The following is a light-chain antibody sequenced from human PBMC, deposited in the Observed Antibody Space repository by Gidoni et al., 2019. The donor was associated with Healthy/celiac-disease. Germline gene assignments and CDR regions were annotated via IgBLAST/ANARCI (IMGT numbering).Light chain of an antibody. J-gene: IGKJ1*01. CDR3: QQSYSTSWT. V-gene: IGKV1-39*01. CDR1: QSISSY. Sequence: TQSPSSLSASVGDRVTITCRASQSISSYLNWYQQKPGKAPKLLIYAASSLQSGVPSRFSGSGSGTDFTPTISSLQPEDFATYYCQQSYSTSWTFGQGTKVEIK. CDR2: AAS.